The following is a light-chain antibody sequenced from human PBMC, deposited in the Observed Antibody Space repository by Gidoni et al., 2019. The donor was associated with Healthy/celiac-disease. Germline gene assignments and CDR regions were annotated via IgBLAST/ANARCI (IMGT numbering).Light chain of an antibody. CDR2: GAS. CDR1: QSVSSSY. CDR3: QQYGSSPLT. V-gene: IGKV3-20*01. J-gene: IGKJ4*01. Sequence: SPGTLSLSLGERATLSCRASQSVSSSYLAWYQQKPGQAPRLLIYGASSRATGIPDRFSGSGSGTDFTLTISRLEPEDFAVYYCQQYGSSPLTFGGGTKVEIK.